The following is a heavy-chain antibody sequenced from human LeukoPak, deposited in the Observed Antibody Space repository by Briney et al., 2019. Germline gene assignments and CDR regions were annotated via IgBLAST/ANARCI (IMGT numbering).Heavy chain of an antibody. V-gene: IGHV5-51*01. Sequence: GESLKISCKAYGYSFFSNYWIAWVRQMPGKGLEWMGILYPGDSDSRYSPSFQGQVTISADKSISTAFLQWSSLKASDTAMYYCARRRYCSGGTCYGVDYWGQGTLVTVSS. D-gene: IGHD2-15*01. CDR3: ARRRYCSGGTCYGVDY. CDR1: GYSFFSNYW. J-gene: IGHJ4*02. CDR2: LYPGDSDS.